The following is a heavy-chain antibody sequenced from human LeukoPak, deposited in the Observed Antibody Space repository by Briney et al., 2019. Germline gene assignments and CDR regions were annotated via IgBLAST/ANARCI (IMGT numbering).Heavy chain of an antibody. V-gene: IGHV3-30-3*01. Sequence: GGSLRLSCAASGFTFSGYAMHWVRQAPGKGLEWVAVISYDGSNKYYADSVKGRFTISRDNSKNTLYLQMNSLRAEDTAVYYCARHLRAAFDIWGQGTMVTVST. CDR2: ISYDGSNK. CDR3: ARHLRAAFDI. D-gene: IGHD3-3*02. CDR1: GFTFSGYA. J-gene: IGHJ3*02.